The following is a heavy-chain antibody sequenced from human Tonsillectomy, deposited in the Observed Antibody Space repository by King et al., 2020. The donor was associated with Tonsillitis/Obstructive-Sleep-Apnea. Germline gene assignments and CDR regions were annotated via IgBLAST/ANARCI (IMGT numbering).Heavy chain of an antibody. D-gene: IGHD3-3*01. CDR2: ISSSSSTI. CDR3: ARDAPDITIFGVVTDPFDY. V-gene: IGHV3-48*02. Sequence: VQLVESGGGLVQPGGSLRLSCAASGFTFSSYSMNWVRQAPGKGLEWVSYISSSSSTIYYADSVKGRFTISRENAKNSLYLQMNSLRDEDTAVYYCARDAPDITIFGVVTDPFDYWGQGTLVTVSS. CDR1: GFTFSSYS. J-gene: IGHJ4*02.